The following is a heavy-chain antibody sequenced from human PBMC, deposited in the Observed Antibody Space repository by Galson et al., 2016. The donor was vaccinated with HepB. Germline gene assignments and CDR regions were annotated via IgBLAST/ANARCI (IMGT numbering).Heavy chain of an antibody. V-gene: IGHV3-30*03. CDR3: ATDVGRIFEWVLQEYFGS. D-gene: IGHD3-3*01. CDR2: IAHDDSYE. J-gene: IGHJ4*02. Sequence: SLRLSCAASGFNFTNFGMHWVRQAPGKGLEWVAFIAHDDSYEFYADSVKGRFTISRDNSKNTLFLQMNSLRPEDTAVYYCATDVGRIFEWVLQEYFGSWGLGTLVPVSP. CDR1: GFNFTNFG.